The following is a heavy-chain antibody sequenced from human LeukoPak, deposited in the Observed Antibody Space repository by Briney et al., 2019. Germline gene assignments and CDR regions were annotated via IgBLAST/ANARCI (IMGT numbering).Heavy chain of an antibody. V-gene: IGHV1-69*01. D-gene: IGHD5-18*01. CDR1: GGTFSSYA. CDR3: ARGGSISFGFLMD. J-gene: IGHJ4*02. Sequence: SVKVSCKASGGTFSSYAISWVRQAPGQGLEWMGGIIPIFGTANYAQKFQGRVTITADESTSTAYMELSSLRSEDTAVYYCARGGSISFGFLMDWGQGTLVTVSS. CDR2: IIPIFGTA.